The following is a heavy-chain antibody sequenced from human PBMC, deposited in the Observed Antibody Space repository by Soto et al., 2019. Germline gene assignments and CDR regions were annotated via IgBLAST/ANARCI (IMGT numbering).Heavy chain of an antibody. D-gene: IGHD3-10*01. Sequence: QVQLVESGGGVVQPGGSLRVSCAASGFTFSRFAIHWVRQAPDKGLEWVAVISKDGSVKYYADSVKGRFTISRDNSESTLFLQMNSLTNEDTAVYHCARSRSGAVPDSLGFWGQGTLVTVSS. J-gene: IGHJ4*02. CDR3: ARSRSGAVPDSLGF. CDR2: ISKDGSVK. V-gene: IGHV3-30-3*01. CDR1: GFTFSRFA.